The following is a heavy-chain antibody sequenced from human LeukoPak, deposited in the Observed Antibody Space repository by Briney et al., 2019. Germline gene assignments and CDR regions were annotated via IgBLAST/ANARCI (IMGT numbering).Heavy chain of an antibody. CDR1: GYAFTSFD. Sequence: ASVKVSCKNSGYAFTSFDINWVRHTTGHGPEWMAWVNCDNENTRYARKFQGRVAITRDTSTRTVYLELNNLSSDDTAMYYCTRGPFLNGNAYNWFDPWGQGTLVTVSS. CDR2: VNCDNENT. CDR3: TRGPFLNGNAYNWFDP. D-gene: IGHD1-20*01. V-gene: IGHV1-8*03. J-gene: IGHJ5*02.